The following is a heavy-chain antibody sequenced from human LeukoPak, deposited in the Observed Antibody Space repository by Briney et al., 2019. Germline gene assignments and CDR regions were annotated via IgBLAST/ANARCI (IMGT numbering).Heavy chain of an antibody. Sequence: SETLSLTCSVSGYSISSGYYWGWIRQPPGKGLEWIGSIYQSGSTYHNASLKSRVTISVDTSKNQFSLKLSSVTAADTAVYYCAREKTGVLDYWGQGTLVTVSS. CDR1: GYSISSGYY. CDR2: IYQSGST. V-gene: IGHV4-38-2*02. CDR3: AREKTGVLDY. J-gene: IGHJ4*02. D-gene: IGHD7-27*01.